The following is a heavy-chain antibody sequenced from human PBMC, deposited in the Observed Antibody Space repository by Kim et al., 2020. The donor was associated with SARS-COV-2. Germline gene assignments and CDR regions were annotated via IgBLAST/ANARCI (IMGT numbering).Heavy chain of an antibody. CDR3: ARDFAVVTAIEYFQH. V-gene: IGHV1-3*01. CDR2: INAGNGNT. D-gene: IGHD2-21*02. Sequence: ASVKVSCKASGYTFTSYAMHWVRQAPGQRLEWMGWINAGNGNTKYSQKFQGRVTITRDTSASTAHMELSSLRSEDTAVYYCARDFAVVTAIEYFQHWGQGTLVTVSS. CDR1: GYTFTSYA. J-gene: IGHJ1*01.